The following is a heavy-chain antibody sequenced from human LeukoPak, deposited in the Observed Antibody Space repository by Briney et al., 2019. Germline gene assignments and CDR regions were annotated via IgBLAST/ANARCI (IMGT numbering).Heavy chain of an antibody. CDR3: ARIRQLGYSGYDGPFDY. Sequence: SGPALVKPTQTLTLTRTFSGFSLSTSGMCVSWIRQPPGKTLEWLALIDWDDDKYYSTSLKTRLTISKDTSKNQVVLTMTNMDPVDTATYYCARIRQLGYSGYDGPFDYWGQGTLVTVSS. CDR2: IDWDDDK. J-gene: IGHJ4*02. CDR1: GFSLSTSGMC. D-gene: IGHD5-12*01. V-gene: IGHV2-70*01.